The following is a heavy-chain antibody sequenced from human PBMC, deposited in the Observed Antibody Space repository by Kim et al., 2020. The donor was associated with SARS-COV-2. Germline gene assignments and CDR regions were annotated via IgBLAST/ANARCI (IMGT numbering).Heavy chain of an antibody. D-gene: IGHD6-19*01. Sequence: GGSLRLSCAASGFAVGTYGMNWVRQAPGKGLEWVSGFTGGGTTYYADFVKGRFTISRDSSKNTMYLVMNSLRAEDTALYYCAKDSKPDSGWDIDSWGQGTLVTVSS. J-gene: IGHJ4*02. CDR3: AKDSKPDSGWDIDS. CDR2: FTGGGTT. CDR1: GFAVGTYG. V-gene: IGHV3-23*01.